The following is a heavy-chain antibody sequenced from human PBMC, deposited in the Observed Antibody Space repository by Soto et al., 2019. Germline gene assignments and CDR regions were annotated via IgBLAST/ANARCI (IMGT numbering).Heavy chain of an antibody. CDR2: ISGSGYST. D-gene: IGHD2-2*03. J-gene: IGHJ3*02. CDR3: AKQIGSFETIDAFDI. CDR1: GFTFSSFA. V-gene: IGHV3-23*01. Sequence: PGGSLRLSCAASGFTFSSFAMSLFRQAPGKGPEWVSGISGSGYSTYFADSVKGRFTISRDNSKNTLYLQMNSLRAEDTAVYYCAKQIGSFETIDAFDIWGQGTMVTVSS.